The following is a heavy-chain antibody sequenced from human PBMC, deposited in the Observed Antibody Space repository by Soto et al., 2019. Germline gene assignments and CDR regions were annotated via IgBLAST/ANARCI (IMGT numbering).Heavy chain of an antibody. V-gene: IGHV4-4*02. CDR2: IFHTGGT. D-gene: IGHD6-25*01. CDR3: ARVFSSGSGWMYYFDF. Sequence: QVQLQESGPGLVKPSETLSLTCTVSSDSIAGENWWSWVRQPPGMGLEWIGEIFHTGGTNYNPSLKSRVTMEVDKSKNQFSLNLISATAADTAVYYSARVFSSGSGWMYYFDFWGQGTLVSVSS. J-gene: IGHJ4*02. CDR1: SDSIAGENW.